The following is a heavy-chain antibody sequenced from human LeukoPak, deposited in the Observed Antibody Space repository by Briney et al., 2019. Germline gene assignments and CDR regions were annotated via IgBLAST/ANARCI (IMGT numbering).Heavy chain of an antibody. CDR1: GGSISSSGYS. CDR2: IYHSGGT. J-gene: IGHJ6*02. CDR3: ARGGSRRVVVAATSNRDYYGMDV. V-gene: IGHV4-30-2*01. Sequence: SETLSLTCAVSGGSISSSGYSWSWIRQPPGKGLEWIGYIYHSGGTYYNPSLKSRVTISVDRSSNQFSLKLSSVTAADTAVYYCARGGSRRVVVAATSNRDYYGMDVWGQGTTVTVSS. D-gene: IGHD2-15*01.